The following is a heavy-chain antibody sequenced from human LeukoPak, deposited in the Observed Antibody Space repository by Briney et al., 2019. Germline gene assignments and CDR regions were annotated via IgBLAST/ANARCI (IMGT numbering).Heavy chain of an antibody. V-gene: IGHV4-4*07. CDR3: ARHGYTASHFFLDY. Sequence: KPSETLSLTCTVSADSINSYYWGWVRQPAGRGLEWIGRIYTTGRADYDPSLQSRVTMSVDTSHKQFSLNLRSMAAADTAFYLCARHGYTASHFFLDYWSQGTLVTVSS. CDR2: IYTTGRA. CDR1: ADSINSYY. D-gene: IGHD5-18*01. J-gene: IGHJ4*02.